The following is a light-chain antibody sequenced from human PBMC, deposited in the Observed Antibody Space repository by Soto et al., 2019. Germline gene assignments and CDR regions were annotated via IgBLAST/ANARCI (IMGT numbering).Light chain of an antibody. V-gene: IGKV3-20*01. CDR2: GAS. CDR3: QQYGSSPRT. J-gene: IGKJ5*01. Sequence: EIALTQFAGTLSLSPLERDLVCWTASQSVTSTSLAWYQQKVGRAPRVLIYGASNRATGIPDRFSGSGSGTDFTLTITRLEPEDFAVYFCQQYGSSPRTFGQATRLEI. CDR1: QSVTSTS.